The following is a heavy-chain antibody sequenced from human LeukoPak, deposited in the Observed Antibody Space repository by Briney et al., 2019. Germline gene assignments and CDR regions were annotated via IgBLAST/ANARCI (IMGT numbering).Heavy chain of an antibody. J-gene: IGHJ4*02. CDR2: ITGSGGST. Sequence: HPGGSLRLSCAASGFTFSNYAMSWVRQAPGKGLEWVSAITGSGGSTNYADSVKGRFTISRDNSKNTLYLQMQSLRAEDTAAYYCAKDRFCCGYTGWQFDYWGQGSPVTVSS. D-gene: IGHD3-3*01. CDR1: GFTFSNYA. V-gene: IGHV3-23*01. CDR3: AKDRFCCGYTGWQFDY.